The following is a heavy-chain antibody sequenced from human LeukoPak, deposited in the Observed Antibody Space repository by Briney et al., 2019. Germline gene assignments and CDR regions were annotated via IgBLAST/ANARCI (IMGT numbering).Heavy chain of an antibody. J-gene: IGHJ4*02. CDR2: FDPEDGET. V-gene: IGHV1-24*01. Sequence: ASVKVSCKVSGYTLTELSMHWVRQAPGKGLERMGGFDPEDGETIYAQKFQGRVTMTEDTSTYTAYMELSSLRSEDAAVYYCACRDGYNWDYWGQGTLVTVSS. CDR3: ACRDGYNWDY. CDR1: GYTLTELS. D-gene: IGHD5-24*01.